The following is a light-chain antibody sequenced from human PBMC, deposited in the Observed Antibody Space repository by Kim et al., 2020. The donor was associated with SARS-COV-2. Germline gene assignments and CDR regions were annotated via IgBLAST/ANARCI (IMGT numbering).Light chain of an antibody. CDR1: NIGSKS. V-gene: IGLV3-21*04. J-gene: IGLJ2*01. CDR2: FDS. CDR3: QVWDSSSDHPV. Sequence: PGKTARITCGGNNIGSKSVSWYQQKPGQAPVLVIYFDSDRPSGIPERFSGSNSGNTATLTISRVEAGDEADYYCQVWDSSSDHPVFGGGTQLTVL.